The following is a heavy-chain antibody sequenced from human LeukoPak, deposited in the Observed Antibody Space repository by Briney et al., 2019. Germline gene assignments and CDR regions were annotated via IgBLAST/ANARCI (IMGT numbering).Heavy chain of an antibody. V-gene: IGHV3-23*01. J-gene: IGHJ4*02. CDR3: EGSSGWYRDFDY. CDR2: ISGSGGST. D-gene: IGHD6-19*01. Sequence: PGGSLRLSCAASGFTFSSYAMSWVRQAPGKGLEWVSAISGSGGSTYYADSVKGRFTISRDNSKNTLYLQMNSLRAEDTAVYYCEGSSGWYRDFDYWGQGPLVTVSS. CDR1: GFTFSSYA.